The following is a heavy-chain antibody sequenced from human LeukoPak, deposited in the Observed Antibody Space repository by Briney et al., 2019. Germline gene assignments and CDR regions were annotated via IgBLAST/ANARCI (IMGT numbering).Heavy chain of an antibody. CDR1: GFTFSSYW. CDR3: ARDATRGVTHYYYYYGMDV. D-gene: IGHD3-10*01. Sequence: PGGSLRLSCAASGFTFSSYWMNWARQAPGKGLEWVSVIYSGGSTYYADSVKGRFTISRDNSKNTLYLQMNSLRAEDTAVYYCARDATRGVTHYYYYYGMDVWGQGTTVTVSS. J-gene: IGHJ6*02. V-gene: IGHV3-53*01. CDR2: IYSGGST.